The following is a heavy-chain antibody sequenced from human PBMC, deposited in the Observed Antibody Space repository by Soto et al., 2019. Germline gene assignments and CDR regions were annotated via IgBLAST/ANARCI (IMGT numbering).Heavy chain of an antibody. CDR3: AKGRKSSRLGRGDY. V-gene: IGHV3-23*01. J-gene: IGHJ4*02. D-gene: IGHD3-10*01. CDR1: GFTFTTYA. Sequence: PGGSLRLSCAASGFTFTTYAMSWVRQAPGQGLEWVSGISGNGGSTYYADSVKGRFTTSRDNSKNALYLQMNSLRPEDTAVYYCAKGRKSSRLGRGDYWGQGVLVTVSS. CDR2: ISGNGGST.